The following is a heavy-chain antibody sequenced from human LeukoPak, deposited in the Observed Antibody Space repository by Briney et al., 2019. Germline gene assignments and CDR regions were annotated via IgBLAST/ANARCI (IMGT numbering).Heavy chain of an antibody. Sequence: GGSLRLSCAASGFAFNEAWMNWVRQAPGKGLEWVAHINPDGRDTYYVDSVKGRFTISRDNAQNSMYLQMNSLRVEDTAVYYCTSWGDTTAEYFQRWGQGTLVTVSS. D-gene: IGHD2-21*02. CDR3: TSWGDTTAEYFQR. CDR2: INPDGRDT. J-gene: IGHJ1*01. CDR1: GFAFNEAW. V-gene: IGHV3-7*01.